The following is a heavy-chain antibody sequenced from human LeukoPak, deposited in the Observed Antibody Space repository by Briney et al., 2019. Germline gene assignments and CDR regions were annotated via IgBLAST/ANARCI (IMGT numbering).Heavy chain of an antibody. J-gene: IGHJ4*02. D-gene: IGHD4-17*01. CDR3: AKSLYGDYQAFDY. CDR2: ISYDGSNK. CDR1: GFTFSSYG. Sequence: PGGPLRLSCAASGFTFSSYGMHWVRQAPGKGLEWVALISYDGSNKYYADSVKGRFTISRDNSKNTLYLHMNSLRAEDTAVYYCAKSLYGDYQAFDYWGQGTLVTVSS. V-gene: IGHV3-30*18.